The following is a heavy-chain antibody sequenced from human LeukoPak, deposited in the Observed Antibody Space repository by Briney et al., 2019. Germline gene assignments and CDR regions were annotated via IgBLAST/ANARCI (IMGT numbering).Heavy chain of an antibody. CDR3: AKSEGLYDSSGYLFDY. J-gene: IGHJ4*02. CDR2: ISYDGSNK. Sequence: GGSLRLSCAASGFTFSSYGMHWVRQAPGKGLEWVAVISYDGSNKYYADSVKGRFTISRDNSKNTLYLQMNSLRAEDTAVYYCAKSEGLYDSSGYLFDYWGQGTLVTVSS. D-gene: IGHD3-22*01. CDR1: GFTFSSYG. V-gene: IGHV3-30*18.